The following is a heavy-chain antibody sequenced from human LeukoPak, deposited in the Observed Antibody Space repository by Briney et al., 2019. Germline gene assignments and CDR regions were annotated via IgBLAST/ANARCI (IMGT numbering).Heavy chain of an antibody. Sequence: GESLKISCKGSGYSFTSYWIGWVRQMPGKGLEWMGIIYPGDSDTRYSPSFQGQVTISADKSISTAYLQWSSLKASDTAMYYCARRVAVAGLQGYTQNWFDPWGQGTLVTVSS. D-gene: IGHD6-19*01. J-gene: IGHJ5*02. V-gene: IGHV5-51*01. CDR3: ARRVAVAGLQGYTQNWFDP. CDR2: IYPGDSDT. CDR1: GYSFTSYW.